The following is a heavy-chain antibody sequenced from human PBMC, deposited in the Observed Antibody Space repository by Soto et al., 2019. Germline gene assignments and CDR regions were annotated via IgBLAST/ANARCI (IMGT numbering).Heavy chain of an antibody. D-gene: IGHD3-16*02. Sequence: EVQLLESGGGLVQPGGSLRLSCAASGFTFSSYAMSWVRQAPGKGLEWVSAISGSGGSTYYADSVKGRFTISRDNSKNTQYLQMNSLRAEDTAGYYCAKYPRYLPLLVDYWGQGTLVTVSS. V-gene: IGHV3-23*01. CDR3: AKYPRYLPLLVDY. CDR1: GFTFSSYA. J-gene: IGHJ4*02. CDR2: ISGSGGST.